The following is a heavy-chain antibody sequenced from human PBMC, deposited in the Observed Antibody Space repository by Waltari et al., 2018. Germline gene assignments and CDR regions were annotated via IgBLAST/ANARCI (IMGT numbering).Heavy chain of an antibody. Sequence: QVQLQESGPGLVKPSETLSLTCTVSGGSISSHYWSWIRQPPGKGLEWIGYIYYSGSTNYNPSLKSRVTISVDTSKNQFSLKLSSVTAADTAVYYCARVHYYDFWSGYAFDIWGQGTMVTVSS. CDR2: IYYSGST. D-gene: IGHD3-3*01. J-gene: IGHJ3*02. CDR3: ARVHYYDFWSGYAFDI. CDR1: GGSISSHY. V-gene: IGHV4-59*11.